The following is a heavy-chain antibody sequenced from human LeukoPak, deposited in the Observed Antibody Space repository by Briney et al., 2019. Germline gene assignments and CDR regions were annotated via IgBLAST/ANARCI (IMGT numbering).Heavy chain of an antibody. Sequence: SETLSLTCAVYGGSFSGYYWSWIRQPPGKGLEWIGEINHSGCTNYNPSLKSRVTISVDTSKNQFSLKLSSVTAADTAVYYCARGSMVRGVIIVPPFDYWGQGTLVTVSS. J-gene: IGHJ4*02. CDR3: ARGSMVRGVIIVPPFDY. CDR1: GGSFSGYY. V-gene: IGHV4-34*01. D-gene: IGHD3-10*01. CDR2: INHSGCT.